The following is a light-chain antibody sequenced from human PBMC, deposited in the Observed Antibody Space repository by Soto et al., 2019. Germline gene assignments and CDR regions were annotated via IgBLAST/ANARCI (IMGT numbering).Light chain of an antibody. CDR1: QSISKF. CDR2: GTS. Sequence: DIQMTQSPSSLSASVGDRVTLTCRASQSISKFLNWYQVKSGKGPKLLIYGTSTLQSGVPSRFSGSGSGTHFTLTISNLQREDFAVYYCQQGYSPLLTFGGGTRVEIK. J-gene: IGKJ4*01. V-gene: IGKV1-39*01. CDR3: QQGYSPLLT.